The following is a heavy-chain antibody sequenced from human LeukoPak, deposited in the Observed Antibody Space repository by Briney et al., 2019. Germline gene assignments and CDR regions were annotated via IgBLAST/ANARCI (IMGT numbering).Heavy chain of an antibody. D-gene: IGHD5-24*01. Sequence: GGSLRISCAASGFTFRSSWMHWVRQAPGKGLICISRLNGDGSITSSADSVKGRFIISRDNAKNTLYLQMNSLRAEDTAVYYCGRGHVDLIDYWGRGTLVTVSS. CDR2: LNGDGSIT. CDR3: GRGHVDLIDY. J-gene: IGHJ4*02. CDR1: GFTFRSSW. V-gene: IGHV3-74*01.